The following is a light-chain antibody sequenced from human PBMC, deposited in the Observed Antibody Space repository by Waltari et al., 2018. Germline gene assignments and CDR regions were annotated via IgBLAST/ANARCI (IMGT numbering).Light chain of an antibody. V-gene: IGLV2-23*02. CDR2: DLN. CDR1: SSVVGTYDH. Sequence: QSALTQPASVSGSPGQSIIISCTGTSSVVGTYDHVARYPQNPGKAPKLIIHDLNKRPSGVSPRFSGSKSGNTASLTISGLQAEDEADYYCCSFADSSASWVFGGGTKLTVL. J-gene: IGLJ3*02. CDR3: CSFADSSASWV.